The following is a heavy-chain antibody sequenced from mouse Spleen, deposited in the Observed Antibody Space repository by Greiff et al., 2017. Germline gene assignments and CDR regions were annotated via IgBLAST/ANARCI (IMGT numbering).Heavy chain of an antibody. J-gene: IGHJ3*01. D-gene: IGHD2-1*01. CDR2: ISSGGSYT. CDR3: TRDGNHFSGFAY. CDR1: GFTFSSYT. V-gene: IGHV5-6-4*01. Sequence: EVKLQESGGGLVKPGGSLKLSCAASGFTFSSYTMSWVRQTPEKRLEWVATISSGGSYTYYPDSVKGRFTISRDNAKNTLYLQMSSLNSDDTAMYYCTRDGNHFSGFAYWGQGTLVTVSA.